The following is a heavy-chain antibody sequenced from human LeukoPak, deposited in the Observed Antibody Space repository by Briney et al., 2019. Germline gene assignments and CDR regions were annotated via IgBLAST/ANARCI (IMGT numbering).Heavy chain of an antibody. J-gene: IGHJ4*02. D-gene: IGHD1-26*01. CDR1: VGTFSSYA. Sequence: GASVKVSCKASVGTFSSYAISWVRQAPGQGLEWMGRIISILGIANYAQKFQGRVTTTADKSTSTAYMELSSLRSEDTAVYYCARVSSGSYSSWGQGTLVTVSS. CDR2: IISILGIA. CDR3: ARVSSGSYSS. V-gene: IGHV1-69*04.